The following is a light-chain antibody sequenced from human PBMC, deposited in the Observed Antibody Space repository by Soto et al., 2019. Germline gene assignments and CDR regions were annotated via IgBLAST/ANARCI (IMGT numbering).Light chain of an antibody. V-gene: IGLV2-8*01. J-gene: IGLJ1*01. CDR1: SSDVGGYNY. CDR3: SSYSGSNNFV. CDR2: EVS. Sequence: QSVLTQPHSASGSPGQSVTISFTGTSSDVGGYNYVSWYQQHPGKAPKLMIYEVSKRPSGVPDRFSGSKSGNTASLTVSGLQAEDEADYYCSSYSGSNNFVFGTGTKVTVL.